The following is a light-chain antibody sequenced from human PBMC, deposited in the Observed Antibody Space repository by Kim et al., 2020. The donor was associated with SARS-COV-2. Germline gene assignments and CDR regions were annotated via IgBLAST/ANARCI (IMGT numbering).Light chain of an antibody. J-gene: IGKJ4*01. V-gene: IGKV3-15*01. CDR2: DAT. CDR3: QHYNGWPLA. Sequence: PGGRATLSCRASQTVTYRLAWYQKKPGQPPRLLIYDATSRATDTPARFSASGSGTEFTLTISSLQSEDSAVYYCQHYNGWPLAFGGGTKVEI. CDR1: QTVTYR.